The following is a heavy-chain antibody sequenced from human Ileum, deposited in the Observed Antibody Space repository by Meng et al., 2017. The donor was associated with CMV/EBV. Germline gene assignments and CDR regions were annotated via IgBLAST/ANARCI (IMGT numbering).Heavy chain of an antibody. D-gene: IGHD6-13*01. CDR3: VREMEAAGTISLAY. CDR2: ISAYYGST. Sequence: SGYPFTTYGLGWVRQAPGQGLEWMGWISAYYGSTNYAQKFRGRVTMTRDTSTTTAYMELRSLTSDDTAVYYCVREMEAAGTISLAYWGQGALVTVSS. CDR1: GYPFTTYG. J-gene: IGHJ4*02. V-gene: IGHV1-18*01.